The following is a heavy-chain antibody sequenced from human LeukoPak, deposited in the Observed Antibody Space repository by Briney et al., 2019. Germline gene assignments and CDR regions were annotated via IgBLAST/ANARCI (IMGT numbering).Heavy chain of an antibody. CDR3: ATGRIAAHPDI. CDR2: INPSGGST. J-gene: IGHJ3*02. D-gene: IGHD6-25*01. V-gene: IGHV1-46*01. Sequence: GASVKVSCKASGYTFTSYYMHWVRQAPGQGLEWMGIINPSGGSTSYAQKFQGRVTMTRDTSISTAYMELSRLRSDDTAVYYCATGRIAAHPDIWGQGTVVTVSS. CDR1: GYTFTSYY.